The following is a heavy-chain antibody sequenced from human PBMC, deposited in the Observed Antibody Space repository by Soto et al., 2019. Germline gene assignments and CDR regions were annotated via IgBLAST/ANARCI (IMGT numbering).Heavy chain of an antibody. CDR2: MYHSGTF. J-gene: IGHJ5*02. CDR1: GGSIGGVGYS. D-gene: IGHD3-10*01. V-gene: IGHV4-30-2*01. CDR3: ARAQFYSGSGNYNNLMFDA. Sequence: SETLSLTCAVSGGSIGGVGYSWSWIRQPPGGGLEWIGYMYHSGTFLKSPSLKTRLTMSLDMSKNQFSLTLNSMTAADTALYYCARAQFYSGSGNYNNLMFDAWGQG.